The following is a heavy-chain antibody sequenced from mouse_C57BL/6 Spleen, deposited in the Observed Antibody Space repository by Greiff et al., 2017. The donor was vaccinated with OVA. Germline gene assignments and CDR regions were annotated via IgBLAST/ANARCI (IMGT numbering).Heavy chain of an antibody. V-gene: IGHV14-3*01. Sequence: EVKLMESVAELVRPGASVKLSCTASGFNFKNTYMPWVKQSPEQGLEWIGRIDPANGNTKYAPKFQGKTTITADTSSNTAYLQLSRQTSEDTAIYYCDQMKRGYWGQGTTLTVSS. J-gene: IGHJ2*01. CDR1: GFNFKNTY. CDR3: DQMKRGY. CDR2: IDPANGNT.